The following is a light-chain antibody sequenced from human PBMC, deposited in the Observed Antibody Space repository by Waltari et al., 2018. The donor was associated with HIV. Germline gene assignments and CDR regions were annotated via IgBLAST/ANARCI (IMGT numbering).Light chain of an antibody. CDR3: ASWDDSLNGVV. CDR2: SND. CDR1: TSHIGSNT. J-gene: IGLJ2*01. V-gene: IGLV1-44*01. Sequence: QSVLTQPPSTSGTPGQRVPISCSCSTSHIGSNTVNWYHQVPGEAPKLLIYSNDQRPSGVPDRFSGSKSDTSASLAISGLQSEDETDYYCASWDDSLNGVVFGGGTKLTAL.